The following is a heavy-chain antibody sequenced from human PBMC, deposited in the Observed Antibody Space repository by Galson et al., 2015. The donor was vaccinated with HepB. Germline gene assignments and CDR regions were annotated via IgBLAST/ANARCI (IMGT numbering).Heavy chain of an antibody. Sequence: SLRLSCAASGFTFSSYAMHWVRQAPGKGLEWVAVISYDGSNKYYADSVKGRFTISRDNSKNTLYLQMNSLRAEDTAVFYCARDPEDIVVVRGTYYYYGMDVWGQGTTVTVSS. CDR2: ISYDGSNK. J-gene: IGHJ6*02. CDR1: GFTFSSYA. D-gene: IGHD2-2*01. V-gene: IGHV3-30-3*01. CDR3: ARDPEDIVVVRGTYYYYGMDV.